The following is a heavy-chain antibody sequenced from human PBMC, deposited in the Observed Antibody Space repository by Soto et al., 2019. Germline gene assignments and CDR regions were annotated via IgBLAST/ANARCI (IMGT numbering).Heavy chain of an antibody. CDR1: GASISTFDYY. CDR3: ASRAFYPDSLTGRDAFDI. D-gene: IGHD3-9*01. CDR2: IYYSGST. J-gene: IGHJ3*02. V-gene: IGHV4-39*01. Sequence: QLQLQESGPGLVKPSETLSLTCTVSGASISTFDYYWGWIRQPPGKGLEWIGYIYYSGSTYYTPSLESRVTISLHTSKNQFSLKLTSVTATDTAVYYCASRAFYPDSLTGRDAFDIWGQGTMVTVSS.